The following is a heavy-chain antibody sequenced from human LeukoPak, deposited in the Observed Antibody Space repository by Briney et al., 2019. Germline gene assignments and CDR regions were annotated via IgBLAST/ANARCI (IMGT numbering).Heavy chain of an antibody. V-gene: IGHV4-39*01. CDR1: GGSIRSSYYY. J-gene: IGHJ6*02. CDR2: IYDSGST. Sequence: SETLSLTCTVSGGSIRSSYYYWGWIRQPPGKGLEWIGSIYDSGSTYYNPSLKSRVTISVDTSKNQFSLKLSSVTAADTAVYYCARGRGWFGYYGTDVWGQGTTVTVSS. CDR3: ARGRGWFGYYGTDV. D-gene: IGHD3-10*01.